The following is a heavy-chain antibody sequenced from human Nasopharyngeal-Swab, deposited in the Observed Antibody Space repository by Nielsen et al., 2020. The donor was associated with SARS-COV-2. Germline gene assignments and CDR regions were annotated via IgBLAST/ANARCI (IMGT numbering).Heavy chain of an antibody. Sequence: SVKVSCKASGGTFNSYAISWVRQAPGQGLEWMGGIIPIFGTANYAQKFQGRVTITADESTNTAYMELSSLRSEDTAVYYCARVAPTRIAVAGPYDAFDMWGQGTMVTVSS. CDR1: GGTFNSYA. CDR2: IIPIFGTA. CDR3: ARVAPTRIAVAGPYDAFDM. V-gene: IGHV1-69*13. J-gene: IGHJ3*02. D-gene: IGHD6-19*01.